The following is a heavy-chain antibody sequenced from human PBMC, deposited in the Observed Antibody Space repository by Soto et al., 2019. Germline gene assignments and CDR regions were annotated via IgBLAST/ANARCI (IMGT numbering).Heavy chain of an antibody. D-gene: IGHD6-6*01. CDR3: ARRRAVVAARPYYYYAMDV. J-gene: IGHJ6*02. Sequence: ASVKVSCKTSGYTFTSYDINWVRQAPGQGLEWMGWMKPKSGDTGYAPKFQGRVNMTRNTSTGTAYMELSSLIPEDTAVYYCARRRAVVAARPYYYYAMDVWGQGTTVTVSS. CDR1: GYTFTSYD. V-gene: IGHV1-8*01. CDR2: MKPKSGDT.